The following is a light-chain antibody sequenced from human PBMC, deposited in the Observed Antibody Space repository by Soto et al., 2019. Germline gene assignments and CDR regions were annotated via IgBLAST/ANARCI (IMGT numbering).Light chain of an antibody. Sequence: EIVLTQSPGTLSLSPGERATLSCRASESVRSSYLAWYQQRPGQPPRLLIFGASTRASDVPDGFTGSGSGTQFTLTIASLHSEDFAAYFCQQYNNWPYTFGQGTKVDIK. V-gene: IGKV3-15*01. CDR3: QQYNNWPYT. CDR2: GAS. J-gene: IGKJ2*01. CDR1: ESVRSSY.